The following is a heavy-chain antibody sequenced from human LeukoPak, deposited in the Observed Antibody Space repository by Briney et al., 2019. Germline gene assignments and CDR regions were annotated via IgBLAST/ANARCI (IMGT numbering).Heavy chain of an antibody. CDR3: ARIPSGDVDTAMVMYYHYGMDV. V-gene: IGHV1-69*02. Sequence: GSSVKVSCKASGGTFTCHTISWVRQAPEQGLEWMGRMIPLFGIVNYAQKFQDRVTITSDKSTSTAYMEVSSLRSEDTAVYYCARIPSGDVDTAMVMYYHYGMDVWGQGTTVTVSS. CDR2: MIPLFGIV. D-gene: IGHD5-18*01. CDR1: GGTFTCHT. J-gene: IGHJ6*02.